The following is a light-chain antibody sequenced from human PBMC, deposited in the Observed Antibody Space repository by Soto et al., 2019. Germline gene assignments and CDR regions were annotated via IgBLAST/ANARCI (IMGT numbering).Light chain of an antibody. CDR1: SGHSNYA. J-gene: IGLJ3*02. CDR3: QTWGTGPWV. Sequence: QPVLTQSPSASASLGASVKLTCTLSSGHSNYAIAWHQQQPEKGPRYLMKLNFDGSHSKGDGIPDRFSGSSSGAERYLTISRLQSEDEADYYCQTWGTGPWVFGGGTKLTVL. CDR2: LNFDGSH. V-gene: IGLV4-69*01.